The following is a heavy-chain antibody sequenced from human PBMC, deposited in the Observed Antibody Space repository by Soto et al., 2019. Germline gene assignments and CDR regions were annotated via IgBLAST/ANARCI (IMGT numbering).Heavy chain of an antibody. CDR3: ARMATFASLNWFDP. D-gene: IGHD3-16*01. V-gene: IGHV1-8*01. CDR2: MNPGSGDT. Sequence: GASVKVSCKASGYSFTNNDVCWVRQATGQGLEWMGWMNPGSGDTGYAQKFQGRVTMTRDIPIATAYMELSSLRSDDPAIYYCARMATFASLNWFDPCGQGSLVTVVS. J-gene: IGHJ5*02. CDR1: GYSFTNND.